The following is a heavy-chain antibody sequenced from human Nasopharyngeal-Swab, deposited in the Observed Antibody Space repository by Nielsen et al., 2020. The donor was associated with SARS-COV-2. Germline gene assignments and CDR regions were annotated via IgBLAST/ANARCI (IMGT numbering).Heavy chain of an antibody. J-gene: IGHJ4*02. Sequence: VRQMPGKGLAWMGWINTNTGNPTYAQGFTGRFVFSLDTSVGTAYLQISSLKAEDTAVYYCARVGRQYYFDYWGQGTLVTVSS. D-gene: IGHD1-26*01. CDR2: INTNTGNP. CDR3: ARVGRQYYFDY. V-gene: IGHV7-4-1*02.